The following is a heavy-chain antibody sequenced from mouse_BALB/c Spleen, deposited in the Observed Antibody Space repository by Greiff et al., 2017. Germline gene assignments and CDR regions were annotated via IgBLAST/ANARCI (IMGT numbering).Heavy chain of an antibody. CDR2: ISYSGST. D-gene: IGHD2-3*01. J-gene: IGHJ2*01. V-gene: IGHV3-2*02. CDR3: ARWLLLRYFDY. Sequence: EVKLQESGPGLVKPSQSLSLTCTVTGYSITSDYAWNWIRQFPGNKLEWMGYISYSGSTSYNPSLKSRISITRDTSKNQFFLQLNSVTTEDTATYYCARWLLLRYFDYWGQGTTLTVSS. CDR1: GYSITSDYA.